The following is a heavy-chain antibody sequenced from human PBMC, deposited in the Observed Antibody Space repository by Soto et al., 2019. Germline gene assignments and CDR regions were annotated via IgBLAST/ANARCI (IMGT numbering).Heavy chain of an antibody. Sequence: GGSLRLSCVASGFTFSTYTMSWVRQAPGKGLEWVSAISGSGGSTYYADSVKGRFTISRDNSKNTLYLQMNSLRAEDTAVYYCAKEAYGVPGAFDIWGQGTMVTVSS. CDR1: GFTFSTYT. V-gene: IGHV3-23*01. D-gene: IGHD4-17*01. CDR2: ISGSGGST. CDR3: AKEAYGVPGAFDI. J-gene: IGHJ3*02.